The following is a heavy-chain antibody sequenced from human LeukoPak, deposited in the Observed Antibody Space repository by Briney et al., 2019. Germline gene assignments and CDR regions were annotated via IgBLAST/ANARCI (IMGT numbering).Heavy chain of an antibody. CDR2: IRTKSHGGTT. Sequence: AGGSLRLSCTTSGFMFGDYLLNWVRQAPGEGLEWIGFIRTKSHGGTTEYAASVKGRFTISRDDSISIAYLQMNSLKSEDTAVYYCTRHLPGYNWFDPWGQGTLVTVSS. V-gene: IGHV3-49*04. CDR1: GFMFGDYL. D-gene: IGHD1-1*01. CDR3: TRHLPGYNWFDP. J-gene: IGHJ5*02.